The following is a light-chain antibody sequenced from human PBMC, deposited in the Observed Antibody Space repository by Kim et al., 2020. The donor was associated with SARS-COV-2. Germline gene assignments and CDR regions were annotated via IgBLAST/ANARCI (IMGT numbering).Light chain of an antibody. V-gene: IGLV3-1*01. Sequence: SVSPGETASITWSGDKLGDTYACWYQQKPGLSPVLVIYQDSKRPLGIPERFSGSNSQNSATLTISGTQAMDEADYYCQAWDSSTGVFGGGTQLTVL. CDR1: KLGDTY. J-gene: IGLJ3*02. CDR2: QDS. CDR3: QAWDSSTGV.